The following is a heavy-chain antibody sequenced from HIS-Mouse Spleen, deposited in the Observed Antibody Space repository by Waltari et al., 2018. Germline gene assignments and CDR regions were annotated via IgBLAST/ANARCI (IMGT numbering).Heavy chain of an antibody. J-gene: IGHJ4*02. CDR1: GFTFSGYW. Sequence: EVQLVESGGGLVQPGGSLRLSCAAPGFTFSGYWMSCVRQAPGKGLEGVANIKQDGSEKYYVDSVKGRFTISRDNAKNSLYLQMNSLRAEDTAVYYCARDRPNSSSFDYWGQGTLVTVSS. V-gene: IGHV3-7*01. D-gene: IGHD6-6*01. CDR3: ARDRPNSSSFDY. CDR2: IKQDGSEK.